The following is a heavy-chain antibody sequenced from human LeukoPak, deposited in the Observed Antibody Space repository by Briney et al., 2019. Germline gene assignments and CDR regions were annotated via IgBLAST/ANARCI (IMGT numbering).Heavy chain of an antibody. V-gene: IGHV3-74*01. CDR2: IKSDGSST. J-gene: IGHJ4*02. CDR3: ARVRYDSTASYFDY. CDR1: GFSFSSYW. D-gene: IGHD3-22*01. Sequence: QPGGSLRLSCAASGFSFSSYWMHWVRQAPGKGLVWVARIKSDGSSTYYADSVKGRLTISRDNSKNTLYLQVNSLRAEDTAVYYCARVRYDSTASYFDYWGQGTLVTVSS.